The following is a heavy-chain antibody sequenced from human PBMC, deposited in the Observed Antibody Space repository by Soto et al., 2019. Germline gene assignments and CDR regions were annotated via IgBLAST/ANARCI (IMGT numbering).Heavy chain of an antibody. V-gene: IGHV4-59*01. D-gene: IGHD2-2*01. CDR1: GGPISSYY. CDR3: ARAGGYCSSTSCYEVPTTEWWFDP. CDR2: IYYSGST. J-gene: IGHJ5*02. Sequence: SETLSLTCTVSGGPISSYYWSWIRQPPGKGLEWIGYIYYSGSTNYNPSLKSRVTISVDTSKNQFSLKLSSATAADTAVYYCARAGGYCSSTSCYEVPTTEWWFDPWGQGTLVTVS.